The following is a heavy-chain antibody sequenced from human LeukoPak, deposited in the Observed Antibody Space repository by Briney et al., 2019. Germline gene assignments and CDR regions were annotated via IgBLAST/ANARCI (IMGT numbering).Heavy chain of an antibody. Sequence: GGSLRLSCTASGFTFSSYSMNWVRQAPGKGLEWVSSISTSSSYIYYADSVKGRFTISRDNARSSLYLQMNTLRAEDTAVYSCARGADGVSSNSRGWFDPWGQGTLVTVSS. CDR3: ARGADGVSSNSRGWFDP. CDR1: GFTFSSYS. J-gene: IGHJ5*02. D-gene: IGHD2-15*01. V-gene: IGHV3-21*01. CDR2: ISTSSSYI.